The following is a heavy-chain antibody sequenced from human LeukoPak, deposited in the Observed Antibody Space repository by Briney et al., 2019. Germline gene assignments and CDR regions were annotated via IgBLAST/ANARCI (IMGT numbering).Heavy chain of an antibody. V-gene: IGHV3-21*04. CDR3: AKDSAWGTYYFDY. J-gene: IGHJ4*02. D-gene: IGHD7-27*01. CDR2: ISSSSPYI. Sequence: PGGSLRLSCAASGFTFSDYSMNWVRQAPGKGLEWVASISSSSPYIYYTDSVKGRFTISRDNAKNSLYLQMNSLRAEDTALYYCAKDSAWGTYYFDYWGQGTLVTVSS. CDR1: GFTFSDYS.